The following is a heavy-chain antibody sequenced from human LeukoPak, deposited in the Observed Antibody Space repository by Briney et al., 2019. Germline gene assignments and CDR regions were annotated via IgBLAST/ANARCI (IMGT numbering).Heavy chain of an antibody. CDR3: ARSNQDDAFDI. V-gene: IGHV3-21*01. CDR1: GFTFSSYS. CDR2: ISSSSSYI. J-gene: IGHJ3*02. Sequence: GGSLRLSCAASGFTFSSYSMNWVRQAPGKGLEWVSSISSSSSYIYYADSVKGRFTISRDNAKNSLYLQMNSPRAEDTAVYYCARSNQDDAFDIWGQGTMVTVSS.